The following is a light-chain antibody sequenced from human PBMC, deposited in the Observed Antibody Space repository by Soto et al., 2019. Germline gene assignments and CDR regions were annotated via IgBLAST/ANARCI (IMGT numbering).Light chain of an antibody. CDR1: QDIANY. CDR2: DAS. J-gene: IGKJ4*01. Sequence: DIQMTQSPSSLSASVGDRVTIACQASQDIANYLNWYQQKPGKAPKVLIYDASTLESGVPSRFSGSVSGTYFTLTISSLQPEDIATYYCQQYDSFPLTFGGGTKVGIK. V-gene: IGKV1-33*01. CDR3: QQYDSFPLT.